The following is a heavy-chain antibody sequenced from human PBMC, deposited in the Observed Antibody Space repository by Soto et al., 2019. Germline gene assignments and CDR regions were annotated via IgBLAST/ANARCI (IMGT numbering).Heavy chain of an antibody. Sequence: SLSCAASGFTFRSYAMSWVRQAPGKGLEWVSAISGSGGSTYYADSVKGRFTISRDKSKNTLYLQMNSLGAEDTAVYYCAKYRSDGDYYYGMDVWGQGTTVTVSS. J-gene: IGHJ6*02. CDR1: GFTFRSYA. V-gene: IGHV3-23*01. CDR3: AKYRSDGDYYYGMDV. D-gene: IGHD3-16*01. CDR2: ISGSGGST.